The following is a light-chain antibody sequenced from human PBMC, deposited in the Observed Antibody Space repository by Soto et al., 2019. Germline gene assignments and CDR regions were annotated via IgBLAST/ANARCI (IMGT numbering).Light chain of an antibody. Sequence: ETVLTQSPGTLSLSPGERATLSCRASQNFGNTFLAWYQQKPGQAPRLLIYGASDRATGIPDRFSGSGSGTDFTLTISRLEPEDFAVYYFQQYGSSPYTFGQGTKLEIK. J-gene: IGKJ2*01. V-gene: IGKV3-20*01. CDR1: QNFGNTF. CDR2: GAS. CDR3: QQYGSSPYT.